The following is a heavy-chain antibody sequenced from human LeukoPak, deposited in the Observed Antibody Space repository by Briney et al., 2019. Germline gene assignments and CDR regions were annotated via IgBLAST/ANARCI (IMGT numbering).Heavy chain of an antibody. CDR3: AKDFLPVHDSSGYYLPYFDY. CDR1: GFSFSTYW. Sequence: GGSLRLSCAASGFSFSTYWMSWYRQAPGKGLEWVANIKKDGSTKYYVDSVKGRFTISRDNSKNTLYLQMNSLRAEDTAVYYCAKDFLPVHDSSGYYLPYFDYWGQGTLVTVSS. V-gene: IGHV3-7*01. CDR2: IKKDGSTK. J-gene: IGHJ4*02. D-gene: IGHD3-22*01.